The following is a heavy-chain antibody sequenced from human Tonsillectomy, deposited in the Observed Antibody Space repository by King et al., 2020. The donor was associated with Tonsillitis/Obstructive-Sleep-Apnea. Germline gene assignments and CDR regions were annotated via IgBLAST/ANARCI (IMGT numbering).Heavy chain of an antibody. CDR2: ISYDGSNK. V-gene: IGHV3-30*18. Sequence: VQLVESGGGVVQPGRSLRLSCAASGFTFSSYGMHWVRQAPGKGLEWVAVISYDGSNKYYADSVKGRFTISRDNSKNTLYLQMNSLRVEDTAVYYCAKDRPYSSSYYYYGMDVWGQGTTVTVSS. CDR3: AKDRPYSSSYYYYGMDV. J-gene: IGHJ6*02. CDR1: GFTFSSYG. D-gene: IGHD6-6*01.